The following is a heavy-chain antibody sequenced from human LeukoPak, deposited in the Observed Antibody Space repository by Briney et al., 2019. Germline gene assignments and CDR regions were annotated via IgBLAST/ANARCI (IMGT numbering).Heavy chain of an antibody. CDR2: IRSKAYGVTT. CDR1: GFTFGDYA. CDR3: TTGPDYYDSSGYYFDY. Sequence: GGSLRLSCTASGFTFGDYAMSWFRQAPGKGLEWVGFIRSKAYGVTTEYAASVKGRFTISRDDSKSIAYLQMNSLKTEDTAVYYCTTGPDYYDSSGYYFDYWGQGTLVTVSS. V-gene: IGHV3-49*03. D-gene: IGHD3-22*01. J-gene: IGHJ4*02.